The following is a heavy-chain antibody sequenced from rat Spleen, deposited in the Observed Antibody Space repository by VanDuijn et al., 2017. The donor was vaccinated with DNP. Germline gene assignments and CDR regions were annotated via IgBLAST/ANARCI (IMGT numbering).Heavy chain of an antibody. V-gene: IGHV5S11*01. D-gene: IGHD1-11*01. CDR1: GFTFSNYD. CDR2: ISTGGGNT. J-gene: IGHJ2*01. CDR3: AKAGGYSPWYFDY. Sequence: EVQLVESGGGLVQPGRSMKLSCAASGFTFSNYDMAWVRQGPTKGLEWVAAISTGGGNTYYRDSVKGRFTISRDNAKSTLYLQMDSLRSEETATYYCAKAGGYSPWYFDYWGQGVMVTVSS.